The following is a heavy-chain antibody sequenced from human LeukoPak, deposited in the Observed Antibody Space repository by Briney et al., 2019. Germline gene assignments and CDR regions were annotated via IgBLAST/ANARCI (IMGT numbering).Heavy chain of an antibody. CDR2: ISSSSSTI. J-gene: IGHJ4*02. Sequence: GGSLRLSCAASGFTFSAYSMNWVRQAPGKGLEWVSYISSSSSTIYYADSVKGRFTISRDNAKNSLYLQMNSLRAEDTAVYYCARGSTYYDSSGQVPFDYWGQGTLVTVSS. D-gene: IGHD3-22*01. CDR3: ARGSTYYDSSGQVPFDY. CDR1: GFTFSAYS. V-gene: IGHV3-48*01.